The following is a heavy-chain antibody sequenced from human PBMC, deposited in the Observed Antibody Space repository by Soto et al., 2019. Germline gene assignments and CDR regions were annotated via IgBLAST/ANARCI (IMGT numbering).Heavy chain of an antibody. Sequence: SVKVSCKASGGTFSSYAISWVRQAPGQGLEWMGGIIPIFGTANYAQKFQGRVTITADKSTSTAYMELSSLRSGDTAVYYCARTTYSSGWLISEVGYYYYGMDVWGQGTTVTVSS. D-gene: IGHD6-19*01. CDR2: IIPIFGTA. J-gene: IGHJ6*02. V-gene: IGHV1-69*06. CDR3: ARTTYSSGWLISEVGYYYYGMDV. CDR1: GGTFSSYA.